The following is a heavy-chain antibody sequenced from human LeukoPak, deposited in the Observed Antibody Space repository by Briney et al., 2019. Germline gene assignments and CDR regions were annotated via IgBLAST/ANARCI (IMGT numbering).Heavy chain of an antibody. Sequence: SETLSLTCTVSGGSISSYYWSWIRQPPGKGLEWIGYIYYSGSTNYNPSLKSRVTISVDTSKNQFSLKLSSVTAADTAVYYCARLRSCTNGVCYPDLDYWGRGTLVTVSS. J-gene: IGHJ4*02. CDR2: IYYSGST. V-gene: IGHV4-59*01. CDR1: GGSISSYY. D-gene: IGHD2-8*01. CDR3: ARLRSCTNGVCYPDLDY.